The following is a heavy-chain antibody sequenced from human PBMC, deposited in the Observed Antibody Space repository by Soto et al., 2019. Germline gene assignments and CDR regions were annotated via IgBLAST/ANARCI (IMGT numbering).Heavy chain of an antibody. V-gene: IGHV5-51*01. CDR2: IYPGDSDT. J-gene: IGHJ4*02. CDR1: GDRITSYL. Sequence: GECPKIWSKGSGDRITSYLVGWVRQLPRKGLEWMGIIYPGDSDTRYSTSFQGQVTISADKSITTAYLQWSSLKASDTAMYYCARLTVTTSRHFEYWGQRTLVTVS. D-gene: IGHD4-4*01. CDR3: ARLTVTTSRHFEY.